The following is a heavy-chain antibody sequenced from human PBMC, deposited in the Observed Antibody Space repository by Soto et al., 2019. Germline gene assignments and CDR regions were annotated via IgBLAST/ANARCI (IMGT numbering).Heavy chain of an antibody. J-gene: IGHJ4*02. CDR3: ARVKTGFGEIPFDY. V-gene: IGHV1-3*01. CDR2: INAGNGDT. Sequence: ASVKVSCKASGYPFTSYGMNWMRQAPGQRLEWMGWINAGNGDTKYSQKFHDRVTISRDTSANTAYMELRSLRTEDTAVYYCARVKTGFGEIPFDYWGQGTLVTVSS. D-gene: IGHD3-10*01. CDR1: GYPFTSYG.